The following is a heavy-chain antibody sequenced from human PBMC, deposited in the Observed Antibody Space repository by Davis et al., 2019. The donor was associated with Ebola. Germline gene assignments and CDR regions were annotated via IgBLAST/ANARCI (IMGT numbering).Heavy chain of an antibody. CDR1: GFTFSSYG. J-gene: IGHJ6*02. Sequence: PGGSLRLSCAASGFTFSSYGMHWVRQAPGKGLEWVAVISYDGSNKYYADSVKGRFTISRDNSKNTLYLLMNSLRAEDTAVYYCNSQQWPVLDVWGQGTTVTVSS. D-gene: IGHD6-19*01. V-gene: IGHV3-30*03. CDR3: NSQQWPVLDV. CDR2: ISYDGSNK.